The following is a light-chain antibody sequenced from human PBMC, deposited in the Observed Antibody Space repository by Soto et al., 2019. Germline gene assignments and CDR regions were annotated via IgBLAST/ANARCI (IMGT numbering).Light chain of an antibody. CDR2: DAS. Sequence: DIQMTQSPSTLSASVGDRVTITCRASQSISSWLAWYQQKPGKAPKLLIYDASSLESGVPSRFSGSGSGTEFTLTISSLQPDDFATYYCKQYNSYSTFGQGTKVDIK. V-gene: IGKV1-5*01. J-gene: IGKJ1*01. CDR3: KQYNSYST. CDR1: QSISSW.